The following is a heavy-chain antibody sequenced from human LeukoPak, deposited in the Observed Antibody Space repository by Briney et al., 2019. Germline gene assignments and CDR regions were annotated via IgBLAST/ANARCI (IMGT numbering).Heavy chain of an antibody. J-gene: IGHJ5*02. V-gene: IGHV1-24*01. CDR3: ATDRDYYDGSGYSPCGP. CDR1: GYTLTELS. Sequence: ASVKVSCKVSGYTLTELSMHWVRQAPGKGLEWMGGFDPEDGETIYAQKFQGRVTMTEDTSTDTAYMELSSVRSEDTAVYYCATDRDYYDGSGYSPCGPWGQGTLGSVSP. D-gene: IGHD3-22*01. CDR2: FDPEDGET.